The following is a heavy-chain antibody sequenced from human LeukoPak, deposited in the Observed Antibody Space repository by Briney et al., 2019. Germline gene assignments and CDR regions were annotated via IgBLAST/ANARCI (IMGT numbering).Heavy chain of an antibody. J-gene: IGHJ5*02. CDR1: GGSFSGYY. CDR2: INHSGST. CDR3: ARGRGITIFGVVIADWFDP. Sequence: PSETLSFTCAVYGGSFSGYYWSWIRQPPGKGLEWIGEINHSGSTNYNPSLKSRVTISVDTSKNQFSLKLSSVTAADTAVYYCARGRGITIFGVVIADWFDPWGQGTLVTVSS. D-gene: IGHD3-3*01. V-gene: IGHV4-34*01.